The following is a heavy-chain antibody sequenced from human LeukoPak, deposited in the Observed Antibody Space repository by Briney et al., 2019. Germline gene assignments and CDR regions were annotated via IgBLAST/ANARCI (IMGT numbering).Heavy chain of an antibody. CDR2: IYSGGST. V-gene: IGHV3-53*01. J-gene: IGHJ4*02. Sequence: GGSLRLSCAASGFTVSSNYMIWVRQAPGKGLEWVSVIYSGGSTYYADSVKGRFTISRDNSKNTLYLQMNSLRAEDTAVYYCAKDLSSGWYEFDYWGQGTLVTVSS. CDR3: AKDLSSGWYEFDY. D-gene: IGHD6-19*01. CDR1: GFTVSSNY.